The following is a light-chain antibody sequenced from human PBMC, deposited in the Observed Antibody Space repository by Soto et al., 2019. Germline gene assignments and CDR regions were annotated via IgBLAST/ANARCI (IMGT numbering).Light chain of an antibody. V-gene: IGKV2-30*01. CDR1: QSLLYTDGNTY. J-gene: IGKJ2*01. CDR3: MQGAHWPYT. Sequence: VMTQSPLSLPVTLGQPASISCRSSQSLLYTDGNTYLTWFQQRPGQSPRRLIYQVSNRDSGVPDRFSGSGSGTDFTLKISRVEAEDVGVYYCMQGAHWPYTFGQGTKLEIK. CDR2: QVS.